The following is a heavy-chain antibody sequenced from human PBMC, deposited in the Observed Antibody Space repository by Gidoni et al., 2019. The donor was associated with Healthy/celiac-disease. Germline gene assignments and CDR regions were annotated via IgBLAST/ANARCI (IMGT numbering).Heavy chain of an antibody. J-gene: IGHJ3*02. D-gene: IGHD3-22*01. CDR2: INSDGSST. Sequence: EVQLVESGGGLVQPGGSLRLSCADSGFTFRSYWMPWVRQAPGKGLVWVSRINSDGSSTSYADSVKGRFTISRDNAKNTLYVQMNSLRAEDTAVYYCARFGYDSSGQEAFDIWGQGTMVTVSS. CDR3: ARFGYDSSGQEAFDI. CDR1: GFTFRSYW. V-gene: IGHV3-74*01.